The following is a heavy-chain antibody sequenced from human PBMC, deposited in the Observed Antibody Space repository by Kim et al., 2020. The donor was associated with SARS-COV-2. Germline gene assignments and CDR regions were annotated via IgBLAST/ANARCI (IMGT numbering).Heavy chain of an antibody. CDR2: S. D-gene: IGHD6-19*01. Sequence: SDYAVSVRRRRTITPDTSKNQFALQLTSVTPEDTAFYYCVRYSGWYYFDYWGQGTLVTVSA. V-gene: IGHV6-1*01. CDR3: VRYSGWYYFDY. J-gene: IGHJ4*02.